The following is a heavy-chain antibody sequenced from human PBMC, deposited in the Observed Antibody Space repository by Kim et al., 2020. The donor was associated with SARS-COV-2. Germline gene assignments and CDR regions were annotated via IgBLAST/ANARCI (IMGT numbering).Heavy chain of an antibody. J-gene: IGHJ4*02. CDR3: ARWGLAYCGGDCYSAPDY. Sequence: KSRVTISVETSKNQFSLKLSSVTAADTAVYYCARWGLAYCGGDCYSAPDYWGQGTLVTVSS. D-gene: IGHD2-21*02. V-gene: IGHV4-39*01.